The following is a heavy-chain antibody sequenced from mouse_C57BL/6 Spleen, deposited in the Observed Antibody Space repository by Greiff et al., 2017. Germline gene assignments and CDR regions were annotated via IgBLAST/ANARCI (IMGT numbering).Heavy chain of an antibody. D-gene: IGHD2-1*01. V-gene: IGHV1-18*01. J-gene: IGHJ3*01. CDR2: INPNNGGT. CDR1: GYTFTDYN. Sequence: EVQLQQSGPELVKPGASVKIPCKASGYTFTDYNMDWVKQSHGKSLEWIGDINPNNGGTIYNQKFKGKATLTVDKSSSTAYMELRSLPSEDTAVYYCARNGNSRFAYWGQGTLVTVSA. CDR3: ARNGNSRFAY.